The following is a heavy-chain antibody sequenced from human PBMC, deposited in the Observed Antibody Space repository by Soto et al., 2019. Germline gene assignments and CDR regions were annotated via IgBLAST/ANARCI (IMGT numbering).Heavy chain of an antibody. CDR3: ARGSIRITMIGLDY. V-gene: IGHV3-48*02. J-gene: IGHJ4*02. CDR1: GFTFSSYS. Sequence: GGSLRLSCAASGFTFSSYSMNWVRQAPGKGLEWVSYISSSSSTIYYADSVKGRFTISRDNAKNSLYLQMNNLRDEDTAVYYCARGSIRITMIGLDYWGQGTLVTVSS. D-gene: IGHD3-22*01. CDR2: ISSSSSTI.